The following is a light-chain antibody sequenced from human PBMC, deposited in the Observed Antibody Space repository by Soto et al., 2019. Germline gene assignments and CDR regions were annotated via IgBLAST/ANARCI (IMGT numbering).Light chain of an antibody. CDR1: SGYSSYA. CDR2: VNSDGSH. V-gene: IGLV4-69*02. J-gene: IGLJ2*01. Sequence: QLVLTQSPSASASLGASVKLTCTLSSGYSSYAIAWHQQQPEKGPRYLMKVNSDGSHSKGDGIPDRFSGSSSGAERHLTISSLQSEDEADYYCQTWGTGIVVFGGGTQLTVL. CDR3: QTWGTGIVV.